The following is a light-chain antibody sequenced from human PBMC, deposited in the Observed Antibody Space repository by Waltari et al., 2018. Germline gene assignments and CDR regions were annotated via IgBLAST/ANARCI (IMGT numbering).Light chain of an antibody. Sequence: QSALPQPRSVSGSPGQSVTISCTGTSSDIGAYNSVSWYQHHPGKAPKLIIYDVNKRPSLVPDRFSGSRSGYTSSLTISGLQTADESDFYCCAYVGTSALYVFGTGTKVTVL. J-gene: IGLJ1*01. CDR2: DVN. CDR3: CAYVGTSALYV. V-gene: IGLV2-11*01. CDR1: SSDIGAYNS.